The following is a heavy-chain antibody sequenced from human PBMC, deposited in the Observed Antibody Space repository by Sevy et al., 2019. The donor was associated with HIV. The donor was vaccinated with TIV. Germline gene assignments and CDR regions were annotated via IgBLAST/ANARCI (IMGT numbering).Heavy chain of an antibody. J-gene: IGHJ4*02. CDR2: ISKDGSNK. CDR3: AKSMDTVTTLDY. D-gene: IGHD4-17*01. CDR1: RFTFSLYG. Sequence: GGSLRLSCAASRFTFSLYGMHWVRQAPGKGLEWVALISKDGSNKYYADSVKGRFTVSRDNSNNTLYLQLESLGPEDTAMYYCAKSMDTVTTLDYWGPGTLVTVSS. V-gene: IGHV3-30*18.